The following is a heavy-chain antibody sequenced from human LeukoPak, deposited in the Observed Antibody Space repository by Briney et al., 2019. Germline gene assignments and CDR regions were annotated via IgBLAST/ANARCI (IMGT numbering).Heavy chain of an antibody. CDR3: ASRGGTRLYYYYMDV. Sequence: GGSLRLSCTASGFTFGDYAMNWVRQAPGKGLEWVSSISSSSSYIYYADSVKGRFTISRDNAKNSLFLQMNSLRAEDTAVYYCASRGGTRLYYYYMDVWGKGTTVTVSS. CDR1: GFTFGDYA. J-gene: IGHJ6*03. D-gene: IGHD2-15*01. CDR2: ISSSSSYI. V-gene: IGHV3-21*01.